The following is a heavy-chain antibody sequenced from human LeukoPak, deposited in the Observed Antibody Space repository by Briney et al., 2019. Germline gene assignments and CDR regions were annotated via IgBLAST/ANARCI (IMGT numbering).Heavy chain of an antibody. CDR1: GFTFSSYG. V-gene: IGHV3-30*18. CDR2: ISYDGSNK. D-gene: IGHD6-13*01. J-gene: IGHJ6*02. Sequence: GGSLRLSCAASGFTFSSYGMHWVRQAPGKGLEWVAVISYDGSNKYYADSVKGRFTISRDNSKNTLYLQMNSLRAEDTAVYYCAKGLSISSSWYWYYYYGMDVWGQGTTVTVSS. CDR3: AKGLSISSSWYWYYYYGMDV.